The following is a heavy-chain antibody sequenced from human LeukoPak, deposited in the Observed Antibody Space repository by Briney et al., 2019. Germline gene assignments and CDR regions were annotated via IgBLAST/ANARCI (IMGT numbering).Heavy chain of an antibody. D-gene: IGHD3-3*01. CDR1: GYTFTGYY. V-gene: IGHV1-2*02. Sequence: ASVKVSCKASGYTFTGYYMHWVRQAPGQGLEWMGWINPNSGGTNYAQKFQGRVTMTRDTSISTAYMELSRLRSDDTAVYYCARSGFWSGYYYYYFDYWGQGTLVTVSS. J-gene: IGHJ4*02. CDR3: ARSGFWSGYYYYYFDY. CDR2: INPNSGGT.